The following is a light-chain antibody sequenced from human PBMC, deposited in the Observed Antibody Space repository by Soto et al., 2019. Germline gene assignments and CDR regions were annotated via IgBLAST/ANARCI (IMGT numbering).Light chain of an antibody. Sequence: EIVLTQSPGTLSLSPGERATLSCRASQSVSSSYLAWYQQKPGQAPRLLIYGASSRATGIPDRFSGSGSGTDFTLTISRLEPEDVAVYYCKQYGSTFGQGNKVEIK. J-gene: IGKJ1*01. CDR2: GAS. CDR3: KQYGST. CDR1: QSVSSSY. V-gene: IGKV3-20*01.